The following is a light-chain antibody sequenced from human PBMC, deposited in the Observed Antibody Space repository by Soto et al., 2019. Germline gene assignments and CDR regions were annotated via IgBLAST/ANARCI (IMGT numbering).Light chain of an antibody. V-gene: IGKV3-11*01. Sequence: ELVLTQSPTTLSLSPGKRATLSCTASQSVSSYLAWYQQKPGQAPRLLIYDASNRATGIPARFSGSGSGTDFTLTISSLEPEDFAVYYCQQRSNWPPTWTFGQGTKVDIK. J-gene: IGKJ1*01. CDR2: DAS. CDR3: QQRSNWPPTWT. CDR1: QSVSSY.